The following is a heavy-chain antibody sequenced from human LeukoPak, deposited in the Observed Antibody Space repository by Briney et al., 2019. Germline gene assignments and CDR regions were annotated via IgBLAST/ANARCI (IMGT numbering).Heavy chain of an antibody. CDR2: ISGSGGST. V-gene: IGHV3-23*01. J-gene: IGHJ3*02. D-gene: IGHD3-22*01. Sequence: GGSLRLSCAASGFTFSSYAMSWVRQAPGKGLEWVSAISGSGGSTYYADSVKGRFTISRDNSKNTLYLQMNSLRAEDTAVYYCARDYYYDSSGYLPPDAFDIWGQGTMVTVSS. CDR1: GFTFSSYA. CDR3: ARDYYYDSSGYLPPDAFDI.